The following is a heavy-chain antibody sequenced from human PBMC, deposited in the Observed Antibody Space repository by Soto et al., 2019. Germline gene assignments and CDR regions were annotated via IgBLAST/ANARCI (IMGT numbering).Heavy chain of an antibody. CDR1: GFTVSSNY. V-gene: IGHV3-53*01. CDR3: ARAPGSSGYRNFYYFDY. J-gene: IGHJ4*02. CDR2: IYSGGST. Sequence: GGSLRLSCAASGFTVSSNYMSWVRQAPGKGLEWVSVIYSGGSTYYADSVKGRFTISRDNSKNTLYLQMNSLRAEDKAVYYCARAPGSSGYRNFYYFDYWGQGTLVTVSS. D-gene: IGHD3-22*01.